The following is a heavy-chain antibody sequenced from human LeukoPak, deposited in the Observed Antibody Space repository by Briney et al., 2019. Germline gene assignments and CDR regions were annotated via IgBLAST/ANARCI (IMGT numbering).Heavy chain of an antibody. J-gene: IGHJ4*02. D-gene: IGHD4-11*01. CDR1: GFTFSSYG. Sequence: GGSLRLSCAASGFTFSSYGMHWVRQAPGKGLEWVAVIWYDGSNKYYADSVKGPFTISRDNSKNTLYLQMNSLRAEDTAVYYCARVHSNYAFDYWGQGTLVTVSS. CDR2: IWYDGSNK. CDR3: ARVHSNYAFDY. V-gene: IGHV3-33*01.